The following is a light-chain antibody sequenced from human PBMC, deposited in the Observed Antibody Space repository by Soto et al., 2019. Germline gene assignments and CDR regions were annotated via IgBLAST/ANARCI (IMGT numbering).Light chain of an antibody. CDR1: SANIGGYT. CDR3: AAWDDSLNGWV. CDR2: SHN. Sequence: QSVLTQPPSASGTPGQRVTISCSGSSANIGGYTVNWYQQLPGTTPKLLIYSHNQRPSGVPDRFSGSKSGTSASLAISGLHSEDEADYYCAAWDDSLNGWVFGGGTKVTVL. V-gene: IGLV1-44*01. J-gene: IGLJ3*02.